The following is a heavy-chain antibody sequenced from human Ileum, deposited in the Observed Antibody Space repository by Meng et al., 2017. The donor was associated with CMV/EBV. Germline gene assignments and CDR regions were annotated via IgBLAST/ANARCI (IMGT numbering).Heavy chain of an antibody. CDR2: IWYDGTDQ. D-gene: IGHD6-19*01. CDR3: VKDVGMGSGWYVYDS. CDR1: FTVRGRG. J-gene: IGHJ4*02. V-gene: IGHV3-33*06. Sequence: FTVRGRGGHWVGREPGKELEWVGAIWYDGTDQKYTNTVKGRFTISRDNSKNTLHLQLNSLRAEDTAVYYCVKDVGMGSGWYVYDSWGQGTLVTVSS.